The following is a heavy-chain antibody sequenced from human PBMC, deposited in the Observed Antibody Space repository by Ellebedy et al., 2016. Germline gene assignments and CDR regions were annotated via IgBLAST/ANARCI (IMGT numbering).Heavy chain of an antibody. V-gene: IGHV3-74*01. CDR2: IDNDGSNT. CDR1: GFTFRSYW. Sequence: GGSLRLXXAASGFTFRSYWMHWVRQVPGKGLVWVSRIDNDGSNTYYADSVKGRFTISRDNAKDTAYLQMNSLRVEDTAVYYCAMSYEVLSSDAFDIWGQGTMVTVSS. D-gene: IGHD2-8*01. J-gene: IGHJ3*02. CDR3: AMSYEVLSSDAFDI.